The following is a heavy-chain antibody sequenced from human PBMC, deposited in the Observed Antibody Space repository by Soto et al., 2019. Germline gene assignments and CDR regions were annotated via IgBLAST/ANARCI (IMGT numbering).Heavy chain of an antibody. D-gene: IGHD6-13*01. J-gene: IGHJ5*02. CDR3: ARTGSSSWFWFAP. CDR1: GYTFTSYA. CDR2: INAGNGNT. V-gene: IGHV1-3*01. Sequence: QVQLVQSGAEVKKPGASVKVSCKASGYTFTSYAIHWVRQAPGQRLEWMGWINAGNGNTKYSQKFQGRVTITRDTSASTAYMELSSLRSEDTAVYYCARTGSSSWFWFAPWGQGTLVTVSS.